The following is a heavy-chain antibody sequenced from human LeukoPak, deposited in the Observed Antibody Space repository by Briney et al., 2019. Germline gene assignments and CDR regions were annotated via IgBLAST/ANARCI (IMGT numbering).Heavy chain of an antibody. CDR1: GFTFSSYS. J-gene: IGHJ5*02. CDR2: ISSSSSYI. CDR3: ARDLYANWFDP. Sequence: PGGSLRLSCAASGFTFSSYSMNWVRQAPGKGLEWVSSISSSSSYIYYVDSVKGRFTISRDNAKNSLYLQMNSLRAEDTAVYYCARDLYANWFDPWGQGTLVTVSS. D-gene: IGHD2/OR15-2a*01. V-gene: IGHV3-21*01.